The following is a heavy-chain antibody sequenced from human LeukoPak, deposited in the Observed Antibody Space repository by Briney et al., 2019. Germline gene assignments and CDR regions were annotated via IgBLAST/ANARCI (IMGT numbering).Heavy chain of an antibody. V-gene: IGHV3-23*01. D-gene: IGHD3-3*01. J-gene: IGHJ4*02. CDR3: AKGPFTIFGVVTPFY. Sequence: GGSLRLSCAASGFTVSSNYMSWVRQAPGKGLEWVSVISGSGGSTYYADSVKGRFTISRDNSKNTLYLQMNSLRAEDTAVYYCAKGPFTIFGVVTPFYWGQGTLVTVSS. CDR2: ISGSGGST. CDR1: GFTVSSNY.